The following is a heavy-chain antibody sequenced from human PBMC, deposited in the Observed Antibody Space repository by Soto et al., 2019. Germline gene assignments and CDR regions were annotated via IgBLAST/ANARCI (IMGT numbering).Heavy chain of an antibody. Sequence: QVQLVQSGAEVKNPGASVKVSCKASGYTCTNYYIHWVRQAPGQGLEWMAIINPNGGSTNYAQEFQGRVTLARDTFTNTVYMELSSLRSEDTAIYYCARGLAAGDYWGQGTLVTVSS. CDR2: INPNGGST. J-gene: IGHJ4*02. CDR1: GYTCTNYY. V-gene: IGHV1-46*01. CDR3: ARGLAAGDY. D-gene: IGHD6-13*01.